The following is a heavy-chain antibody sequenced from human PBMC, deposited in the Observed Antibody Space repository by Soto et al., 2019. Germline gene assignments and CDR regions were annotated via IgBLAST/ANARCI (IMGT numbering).Heavy chain of an antibody. V-gene: IGHV1-69*13. Sequence: SVKVSCKASGGTFSSYAISWVRQAPGQGLEWMGGIIPIFGTANYAQKFQGRVTITADESTSTAYMELSSLRSEDTAVYYCARGTTMVRGVIGPHFDYWGQGTLVTVS. D-gene: IGHD3-10*01. CDR2: IIPIFGTA. J-gene: IGHJ4*02. CDR3: ARGTTMVRGVIGPHFDY. CDR1: GGTFSSYA.